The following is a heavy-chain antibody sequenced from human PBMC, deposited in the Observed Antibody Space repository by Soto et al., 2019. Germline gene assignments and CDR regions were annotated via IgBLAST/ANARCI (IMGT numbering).Heavy chain of an antibody. CDR1: VYTFTSYA. CDR2: INAGNGDT. J-gene: IGHJ6*02. V-gene: IGHV1-3*01. CDR3: ARFDSSGYFYYGMDV. D-gene: IGHD3-22*01. Sequence: XSVKVSCKASVYTFTSYAMHWVRQAPGQRLEWMGWINAGNGDTKYSQKFQGRVTITRDTSASTAYMELSSLRSEDTAVYYCARFDSSGYFYYGMDVWGQGTTLTAP.